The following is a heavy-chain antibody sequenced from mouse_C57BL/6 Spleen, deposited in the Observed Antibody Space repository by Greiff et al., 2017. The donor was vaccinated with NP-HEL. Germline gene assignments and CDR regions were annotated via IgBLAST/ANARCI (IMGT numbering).Heavy chain of an antibody. D-gene: IGHD1-1*01. V-gene: IGHV1-22*01. CDR3: ARRGYYGSSFPFAY. J-gene: IGHJ3*01. CDR1: GYTFTDYN. CDR2: INPNNGGT. Sequence: EVQLQQSGPELVKPGASVKMSCKASGYTFTDYNMHWVKQSHGKSLEWIGYINPNNGGTSYNQKFKGKATLTVNKSSSTAYMELRSLTSEDSAVYYCARRGYYGSSFPFAYWGQGTLVTVSA.